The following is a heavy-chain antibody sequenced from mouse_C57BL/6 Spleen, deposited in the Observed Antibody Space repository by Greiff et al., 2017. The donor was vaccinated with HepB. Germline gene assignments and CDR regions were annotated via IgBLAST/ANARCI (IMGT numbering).Heavy chain of an antibody. CDR3: AEVGSYYYAMDY. CDR2: ISDGGSYT. J-gene: IGHJ4*01. V-gene: IGHV5-4*03. D-gene: IGHD1-1*02. CDR1: GFTFSSYA. Sequence: EVKLVESGGGLVKPGGSLKLSCAASGFTFSSYAMSWVRQTPEKRLEWVATISDGGSYTYYPDNVKGRFTISSDNAKNNLYLQMSHLKSEDTAMYYCAEVGSYYYAMDYWGQGTSVTVSS.